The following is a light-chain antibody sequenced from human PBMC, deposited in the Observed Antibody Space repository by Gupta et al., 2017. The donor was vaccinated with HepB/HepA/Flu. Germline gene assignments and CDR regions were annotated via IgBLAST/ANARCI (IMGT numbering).Light chain of an antibody. CDR1: QSVSSL. V-gene: IGKV1-5*03. CDR2: KAT. Sequence: DIHLTQSPSTLPASVGDIVTIPRRASQSVSSLLAWYQQKPGKAPKLLFYKATSLENGITPRFSGSASGPEITLTISSLQPDDYSTQYCQQRRSFGQGTKLENK. CDR3: QQRRS. J-gene: IGKJ2*04.